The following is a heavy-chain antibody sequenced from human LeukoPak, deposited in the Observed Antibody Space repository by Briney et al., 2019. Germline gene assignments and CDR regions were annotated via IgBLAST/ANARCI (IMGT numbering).Heavy chain of an antibody. CDR2: ISWNSGSI. Sequence: GGSQRLSCAASGFTFDDYAMHWVRQAPGKGLEWVSGISWNSGSIGYADSVKGRFTISRDNAKNSLYLQMNSLRAEDMALYYCAKDPYDILTGVDYWGQGTLVTVSS. D-gene: IGHD3-9*01. V-gene: IGHV3-9*03. J-gene: IGHJ4*02. CDR3: AKDPYDILTGVDY. CDR1: GFTFDDYA.